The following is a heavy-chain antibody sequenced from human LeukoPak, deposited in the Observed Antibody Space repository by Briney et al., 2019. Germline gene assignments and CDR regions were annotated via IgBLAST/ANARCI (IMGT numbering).Heavy chain of an antibody. J-gene: IGHJ4*02. Sequence: PGGSLRLSCAASGFTFRSYAMSWVRQAPGKGLEWVSAISGSGGSTYYADSVKGRFTISRDNSKNTLYLQMNSLRAEDTAVYYCAKSLESYDYVWGSYRSFDYWGQGALVTVSS. CDR3: AKSLESYDYVWGSYRSFDY. V-gene: IGHV3-23*01. D-gene: IGHD3-16*02. CDR2: ISGSGGST. CDR1: GFTFRSYA.